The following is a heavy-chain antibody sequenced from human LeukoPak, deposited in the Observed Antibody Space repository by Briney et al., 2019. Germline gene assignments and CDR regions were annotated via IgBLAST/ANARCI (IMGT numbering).Heavy chain of an antibody. CDR3: ARDPMTGNRPSKNWFDP. J-gene: IGHJ5*02. CDR1: GYTFTDYY. D-gene: IGHD1-14*01. Sequence: ASVKVSCKASGYTFTDYYIHWVRQAPGQGLEWMGWINPNGGVTNYAQKFQGRVTMTRDTSISTAYMELSRLRSDDTAVYNSARDPMTGNRPSKNWFDPWGQGTLVTVSS. CDR2: INPNGGVT. V-gene: IGHV1-2*02.